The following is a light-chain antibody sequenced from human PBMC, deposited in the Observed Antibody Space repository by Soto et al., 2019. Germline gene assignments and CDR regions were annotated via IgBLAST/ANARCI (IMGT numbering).Light chain of an antibody. CDR1: SSDVGGYNY. V-gene: IGLV2-14*01. CDR2: EVS. J-gene: IGLJ1*01. CDR3: SSYTDRNNLV. Sequence: QSVLTQPASVSGSPGQSITISCTGTSSDVGGYNYVSWYQQHPGKAPKLMIYEVSNRPSGVPNRFSGSKSGNTASLTISGLQAEDEADYYCSSYTDRNNLVFGTGTKVTVL.